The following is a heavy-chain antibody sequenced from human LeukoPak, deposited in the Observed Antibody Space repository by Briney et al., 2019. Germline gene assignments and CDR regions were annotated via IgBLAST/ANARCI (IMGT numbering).Heavy chain of an antibody. CDR2: ISGNSAYI. Sequence: GGSLRLSCAASGFTFSSHGMNWVRQAPGKGLEWVSFISGNSAYIYYADSVKGRFTISRDNAKNSLYLQMNSLRAEDTAVYYCARGEYGSGSYHIDYWGQGTLVTVSS. CDR1: GFTFSSHG. D-gene: IGHD3-10*01. V-gene: IGHV3-21*01. J-gene: IGHJ4*02. CDR3: ARGEYGSGSYHIDY.